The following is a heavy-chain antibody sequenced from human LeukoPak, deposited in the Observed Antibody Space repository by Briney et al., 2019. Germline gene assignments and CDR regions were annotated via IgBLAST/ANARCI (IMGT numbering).Heavy chain of an antibody. CDR2: IRSKAYGGTT. Sequence: PGGTLRLSCTASVFTFGDYAMSWVREAPGKGQEWGGFIRSKAYGGTTEYAASVKGRFTISRDDSKSIAYLQMNSLKTEDTAVYYCTKVAASSGWYYFDYWGQGTLVTVSS. CDR1: VFTFGDYA. V-gene: IGHV3-49*04. D-gene: IGHD6-19*01. CDR3: TKVAASSGWYYFDY. J-gene: IGHJ4*02.